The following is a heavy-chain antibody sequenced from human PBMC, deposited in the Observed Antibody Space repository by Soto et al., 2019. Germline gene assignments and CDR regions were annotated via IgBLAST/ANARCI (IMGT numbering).Heavy chain of an antibody. Sequence: QLVESGGGLVQPGGSLRLSCAASGFTFSSYAMNWVRQAPGKGLEWVSYITSGTSTIYYADSVKGRFTISRDNAKTSVYLQMNSLRDEDTAVYYCARVRGQLVTNDFWGQGTLVTVSS. V-gene: IGHV3-48*02. CDR3: ARVRGQLVTNDF. D-gene: IGHD6-6*01. CDR2: ITSGTSTI. CDR1: GFTFSSYA. J-gene: IGHJ4*02.